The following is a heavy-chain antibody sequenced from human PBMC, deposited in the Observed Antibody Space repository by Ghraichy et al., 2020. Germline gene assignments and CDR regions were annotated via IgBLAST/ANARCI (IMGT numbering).Heavy chain of an antibody. CDR1: GGSISSGSYY. CDR2: IYTSGST. Sequence: SQTLSLPCTVSGGSISSGSYYWSWIRQPAGKGLEWIGRIYTSGSTNYNPSLKSRVTISVDTSKNQFSLKLSSVTAADTAVYYCARDGGYNFLNYWGQGTLVTVSS. V-gene: IGHV4-61*02. J-gene: IGHJ4*02. D-gene: IGHD5-24*01. CDR3: ARDGGYNFLNY.